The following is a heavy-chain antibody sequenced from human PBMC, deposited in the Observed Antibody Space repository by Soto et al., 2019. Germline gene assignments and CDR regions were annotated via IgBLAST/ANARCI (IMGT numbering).Heavy chain of an antibody. V-gene: IGHV1-2*04. CDR3: ARDRALAPFALPYYDILTGSEDNPTCMDV. CDR1: GYTFTGYY. J-gene: IGHJ6*02. CDR2: INPNSGGT. Sequence: GASVKVSCKASGYTFTGYYMHWVRQAPGQGLEWMGWINPNSGGTNYAQKFQGWVTMTRDTSISTAYMELSRLRSDDTAVYYCARDRALAPFALPYYDILTGSEDNPTCMDVWGQGTTVTVPS. D-gene: IGHD3-9*01.